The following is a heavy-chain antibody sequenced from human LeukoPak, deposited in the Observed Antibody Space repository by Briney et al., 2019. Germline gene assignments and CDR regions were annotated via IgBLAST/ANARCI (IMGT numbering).Heavy chain of an antibody. CDR1: GFTFYMYA. CDR2: ISGSGGST. CDR3: ARDSGSYFGGFDY. V-gene: IGHV3-23*01. J-gene: IGHJ4*02. D-gene: IGHD1-26*01. Sequence: GGSLTLSCQASGFTFYMYAMTWVRQAPGKGLEWVSAISGSGGSTYYADSVKGRFTISRDNSKNTLHLQMNSLRAEDTAVYYCARDSGSYFGGFDYWGQGTLVTVSS.